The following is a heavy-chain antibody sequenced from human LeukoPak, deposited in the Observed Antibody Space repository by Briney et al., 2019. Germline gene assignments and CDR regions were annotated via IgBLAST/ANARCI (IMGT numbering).Heavy chain of an antibody. J-gene: IGHJ3*02. CDR3: GRPRGGAYGGAFDI. CDR2: ICSSSRYT. V-gene: IGHV3-11*06. D-gene: IGHD1-26*01. Sequence: PRGSLRLSCAASGLTFSEYYMSWIPQAPEKGLERVSYICSSSRYTNYAHPVKGHFTIHRDHAKNSPPLQRDRLRPEDPAVYYCGRPRGGAYGGAFDIWGQGTMVTVSS. CDR1: GLTFSEYY.